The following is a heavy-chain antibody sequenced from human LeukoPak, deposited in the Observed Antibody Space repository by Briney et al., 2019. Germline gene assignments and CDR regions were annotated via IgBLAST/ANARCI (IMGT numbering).Heavy chain of an antibody. D-gene: IGHD2-21*01. CDR3: ARGYCGGDCYPDY. J-gene: IGHJ4*02. CDR1: GHTLTELS. Sequence: GASVKVPCKVSGHTLTELSMHWVRQAPGQGLEWMGIINPSGGSTSYAQKFQGRVTMTRNTSTNTVYMEVSSLRSEDTAVYYCARGYCGGDCYPDYWGQGTLVTVSS. V-gene: IGHV1-46*03. CDR2: INPSGGST.